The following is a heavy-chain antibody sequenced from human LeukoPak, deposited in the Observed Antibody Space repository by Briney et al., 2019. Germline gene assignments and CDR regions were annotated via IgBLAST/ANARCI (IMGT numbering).Heavy chain of an antibody. CDR2: IKSDGSST. V-gene: IGHV3-74*03. D-gene: IGHD3-22*01. J-gene: IGHJ1*01. CDR1: GFTFSTYW. Sequence: GGSLRLSCAASGFTFSTYWMHWVRQAPGKGLVWVSRIKSDGSSTKYADSVKGRFTISRDNAKNTLYLQMNSLRAEDTAVYYCARDSGSSGYYLEYFQHWGQGTLVTVSS. CDR3: ARDSGSSGYYLEYFQH.